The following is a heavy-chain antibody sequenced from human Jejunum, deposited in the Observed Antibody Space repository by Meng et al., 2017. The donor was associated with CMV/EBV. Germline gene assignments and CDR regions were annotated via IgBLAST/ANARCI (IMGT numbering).Heavy chain of an antibody. D-gene: IGHD3-16*01. CDR1: GFSFSNTH. CDR3: ARDFWDTDYTGY. J-gene: IGHJ4*02. CDR2: ISSSSSAI. V-gene: IGHV3-48*02. Sequence: AASGFSFSNTHMNWVRQAPGRGLEWISYISSSSSAIEYADSVKGRFTSSRDNAKSSMYLQMNSLRDEDTAVYYCARDFWDTDYTGYWGQGTLVTVSS.